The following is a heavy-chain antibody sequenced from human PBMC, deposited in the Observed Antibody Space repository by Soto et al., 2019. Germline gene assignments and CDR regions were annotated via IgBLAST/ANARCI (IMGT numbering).Heavy chain of an antibody. J-gene: IGHJ6*02. CDR3: ARESSSWYTTSYYYYGMDV. D-gene: IGHD6-13*01. V-gene: IGHV1-69*13. Sequence: ASVKVSCKASGGTFSSYAISWVRQAPGQGLEWMGGIIPIFGTANYAQKFQGRVTITADESTSTAYMELSSLRSEDTAVYYCARESSSWYTTSYYYYGMDVWGQGTTVTVSS. CDR1: GGTFSSYA. CDR2: IIPIFGTA.